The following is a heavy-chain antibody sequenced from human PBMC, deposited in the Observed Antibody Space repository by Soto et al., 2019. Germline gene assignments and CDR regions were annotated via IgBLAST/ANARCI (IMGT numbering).Heavy chain of an antibody. Sequence: QLQLQESGPGLVKPSETLSLTCSVSGGSISSRTFWWAWIRQPPGKGLEWIGDMYYSGSSYSSLSLRSRVTLSVDTSRNQWSLKLNSVTAADTAVYYCARHPRDDYNYGGSGIFDYWGQGTLVTVSS. CDR1: GGSISSRTFW. J-gene: IGHJ4*02. V-gene: IGHV4-39*01. D-gene: IGHD4-4*01. CDR3: ARHPRDDYNYGGSGIFDY. CDR2: MYYSGSS.